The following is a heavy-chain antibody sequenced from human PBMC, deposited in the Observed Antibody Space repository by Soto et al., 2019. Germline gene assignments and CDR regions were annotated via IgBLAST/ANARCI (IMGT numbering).Heavy chain of an antibody. CDR3: AKDEINNAIRSDAFNF. J-gene: IGHJ3*01. D-gene: IGHD1-20*01. V-gene: IGHV3-30*18. Sequence: GGSLRRSCAASGFTFSSDGMHWVRQAPGKGLEWVAVISYDGSYQYYVDSVKGRFTISRDNSKTTVDLQTNSLRAEDTAVYYCAKDEINNAIRSDAFNFWGRGTRVNVS. CDR1: GFTFSSDG. CDR2: ISYDGSYQ.